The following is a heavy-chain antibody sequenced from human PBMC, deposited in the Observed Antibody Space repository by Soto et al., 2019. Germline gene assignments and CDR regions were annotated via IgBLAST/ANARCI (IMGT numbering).Heavy chain of an antibody. J-gene: IGHJ4*02. V-gene: IGHV4-30-2*01. CDR3: ARESRFWGNY. Sequence: PSETLSLTCAVSGGSISSGGYSWSWIRQPPGKGLEWIGYIYHSGSTYYNPSLKSRVTISVDRSKNQFSLKLSSVTAADTAVYSGARESRFWGNYWGKETLVTVPS. CDR2: IYHSGST. D-gene: IGHD3-16*01. CDR1: GGSISSGGYS.